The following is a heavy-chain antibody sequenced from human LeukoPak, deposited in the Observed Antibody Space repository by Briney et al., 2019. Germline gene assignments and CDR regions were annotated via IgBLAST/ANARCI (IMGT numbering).Heavy chain of an antibody. V-gene: IGHV3-7*01. CDR3: AREANSIFGNYYYMDV. J-gene: IGHJ6*03. CDR2: IKQDGSEK. CDR1: GFTFSRYW. Sequence: GGSLRLSCAVSGFTFSRYWMSWVRQAPGKGLEWVANIKQDGSEKYYVDSVKGRFTISRDNAKNSLYLQMNSLRAEDTAAYYCAREANSIFGNYYYMDVWGKGTTVTISS. D-gene: IGHD2-21*01.